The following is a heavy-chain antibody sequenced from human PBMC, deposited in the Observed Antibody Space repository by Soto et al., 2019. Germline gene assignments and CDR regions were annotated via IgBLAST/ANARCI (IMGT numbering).Heavy chain of an antibody. J-gene: IGHJ4*02. Sequence: VQLVESGGGVVQPGRSLRLSCAASGFTFGNFGIHWVRQAPGKGLEWVADISSDGSRKFYADSVKGRFTISRDNSKNTLYLQMNSLRTEDTAVYFCARGCSGGTNCFYFDFWGQGILVTVSS. CDR2: ISSDGSRK. V-gene: IGHV3-30*03. CDR3: ARGCSGGTNCFYFDF. CDR1: GFTFGNFG. D-gene: IGHD6-13*01.